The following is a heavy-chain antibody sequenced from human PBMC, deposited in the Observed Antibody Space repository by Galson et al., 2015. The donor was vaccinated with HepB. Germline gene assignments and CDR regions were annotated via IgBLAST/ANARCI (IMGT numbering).Heavy chain of an antibody. CDR2: ISAHTGNS. CDR3: AKDHASSSGHPDY. CDR1: GYSIFTYG. V-gene: IGHV1-18*01. Sequence: SVKVSCKASGYSIFTYGFTWVRQAPGQGLEWMGWISAHTGNSNHAQKLQGRFTMTTDTSTNTGYMELRDLRSDDTAVHYCAKDHASSSGHPDYWGQGTLVTVSS. D-gene: IGHD3-22*01. J-gene: IGHJ4*02.